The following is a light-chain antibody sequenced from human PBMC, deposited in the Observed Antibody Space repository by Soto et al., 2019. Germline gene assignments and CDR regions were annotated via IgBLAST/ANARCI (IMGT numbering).Light chain of an antibody. CDR2: ASS. CDR3: QQSYSTPGT. Sequence: DIQMTQSPSSLSASVGDRGTITCRTSQSITSYLNWYRQKPGKAPNLLIYASSSLQSGVPSRFSGSASGTDFTLTISSLQPEDFATYYCQQSYSTPGTFGPGTRLEIK. CDR1: QSITSY. V-gene: IGKV1-39*01. J-gene: IGKJ5*01.